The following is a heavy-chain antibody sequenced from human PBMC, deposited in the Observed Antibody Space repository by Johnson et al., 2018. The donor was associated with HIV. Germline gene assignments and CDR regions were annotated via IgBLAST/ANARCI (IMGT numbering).Heavy chain of an antibody. CDR1: GFTVSSNY. J-gene: IGHJ3*02. CDR3: ASGGWLEGAFDI. Sequence: VQLVESGGGLVQPGGSLRLSCTASGFTVSSNYMTWVRQAPGTGLEWVSTIYSDGGTYHADSVRGRFTISRDSSKNTLYLQMNSLRAEDTAVYYCASGGWLEGAFDIWGQGTMVTVSS. V-gene: IGHV3-66*01. D-gene: IGHD6-19*01. CDR2: IYSDGGT.